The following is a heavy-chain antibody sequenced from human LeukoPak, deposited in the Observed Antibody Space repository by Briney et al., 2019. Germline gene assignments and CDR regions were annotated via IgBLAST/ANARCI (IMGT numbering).Heavy chain of an antibody. D-gene: IGHD1-26*01. Sequence: GGSLRLSCAASGFTFSSYNMNWVRQAPGKGLEWVSYISSSSSSINYADSVKGRFTISRDNAKNSLYLQMSSLRAEDTAVYYCVSILHSGSFYPPYWGQGTLVTVSS. CDR1: GFTFSSYN. CDR2: ISSSSSSI. J-gene: IGHJ4*02. V-gene: IGHV3-48*04. CDR3: VSILHSGSFYPPY.